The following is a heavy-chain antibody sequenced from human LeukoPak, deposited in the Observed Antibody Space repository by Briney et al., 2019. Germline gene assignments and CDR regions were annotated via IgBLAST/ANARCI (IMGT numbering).Heavy chain of an antibody. V-gene: IGHV3-48*03. CDR3: ARGALWVLDY. CDR1: GFIFSSYE. J-gene: IGHJ4*02. CDR2: ISTSGNDK. D-gene: IGHD3-16*01. Sequence: GGSLRLSCAASGFIFSSYEINWVRQAPGEGLEWVSYISTSGNDKYYADSVKGRFTISRDNAKNSLYLQLNSLRADDTAVYYCARGALWVLDYWGQGTLVTVSS.